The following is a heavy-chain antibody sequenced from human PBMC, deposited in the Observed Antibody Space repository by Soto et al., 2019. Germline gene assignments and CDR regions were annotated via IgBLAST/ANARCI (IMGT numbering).Heavy chain of an antibody. V-gene: IGHV3-23*01. Sequence: EVLLLESGGGLVQPGGPLRLSCAASGFTFNTFAMTWVRQAPGKGLEWVSALSGSGSLSYYADSVKGRFTISRDNSKNTMYLQMTNLRGDETAVYFCARDRGGALDSWGQGTLVTVSS. CDR2: LSGSGSLS. CDR1: GFTFNTFA. D-gene: IGHD2-15*01. J-gene: IGHJ4*02. CDR3: ARDRGGALDS.